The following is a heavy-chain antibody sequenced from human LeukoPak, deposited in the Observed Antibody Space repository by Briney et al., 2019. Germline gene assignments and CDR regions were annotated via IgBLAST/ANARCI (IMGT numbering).Heavy chain of an antibody. CDR3: ATTLEGYDILTGYYNVGFDY. J-gene: IGHJ4*02. CDR2: ISGSGGST. D-gene: IGHD3-9*01. CDR1: GFTFSSYA. V-gene: IGHV3-23*01. Sequence: GGSLRLSCAASGFTFSSYAVSWVRQAPGKGLEWGSAISGSGGSTYYADSVKGRFTISRDNSKNTLYLQMNSLRAEDTAVYYCATTLEGYDILTGYYNVGFDYWGQGTLVTASS.